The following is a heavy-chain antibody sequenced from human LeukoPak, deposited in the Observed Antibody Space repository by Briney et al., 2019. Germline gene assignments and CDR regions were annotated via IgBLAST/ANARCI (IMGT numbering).Heavy chain of an antibody. D-gene: IGHD3-10*01. J-gene: IGHJ1*01. Sequence: PGGSLRLSCAASGFTFSSYSMNWVRQAPGKGLEWASSISSSSSYIYYADSVKGRFTISRDNAKDSLYLQMNSLRAEDTAVYYCASGRESSRFQHWGQGTLVTVSS. CDR2: ISSSSSYI. CDR1: GFTFSSYS. CDR3: ASGRESSRFQH. V-gene: IGHV3-21*01.